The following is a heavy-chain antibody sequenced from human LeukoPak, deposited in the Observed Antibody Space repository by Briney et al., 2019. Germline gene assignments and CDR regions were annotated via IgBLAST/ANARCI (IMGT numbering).Heavy chain of an antibody. Sequence: ASVKVSCKASGGTFSSYAISWVRQAPGQGLEWMGRIIPIFGTANYAQKFQGRVTITADESTSTAYMELSSLRSDDTAVYYCAAFLYYYDSSGYSQFDYWGQGTLVTVSS. D-gene: IGHD3-22*01. CDR1: GGTFSSYA. CDR3: AAFLYYYDSSGYSQFDY. J-gene: IGHJ4*02. V-gene: IGHV1-69*13. CDR2: IIPIFGTA.